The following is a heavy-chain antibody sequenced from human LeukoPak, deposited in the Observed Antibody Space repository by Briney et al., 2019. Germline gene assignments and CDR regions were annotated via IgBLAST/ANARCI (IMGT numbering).Heavy chain of an antibody. D-gene: IGHD3-10*01. CDR3: ARDHYGLTSYPNP. CDR1: GFTVGSNY. J-gene: IGHJ5*02. Sequence: GGSLRLSCAASGFTVGSNYMSWVRQAPGKGLEWVSVIYSGGTTYYADSVKGRFTISRDNSKNTLYLQMNSLRAEDTAVYYCARDHYGLTSYPNPWGQGTLVTVSS. V-gene: IGHV3-53*01. CDR2: IYSGGTT.